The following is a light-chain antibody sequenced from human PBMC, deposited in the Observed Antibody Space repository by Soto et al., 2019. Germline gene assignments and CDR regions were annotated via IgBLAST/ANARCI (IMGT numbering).Light chain of an antibody. CDR3: QQSYSVIT. J-gene: IGKJ5*01. Sequence: DIQMTQSPSSLSASVGDRVTITCRASQSISSYLNWYQQKPGKAPKLLIYAASSLQSGVPSRFSGRGSGTDFTLTISSLQPEDFATYYCQQSYSVITFGQGTRLEIK. V-gene: IGKV1-39*01. CDR1: QSISSY. CDR2: AAS.